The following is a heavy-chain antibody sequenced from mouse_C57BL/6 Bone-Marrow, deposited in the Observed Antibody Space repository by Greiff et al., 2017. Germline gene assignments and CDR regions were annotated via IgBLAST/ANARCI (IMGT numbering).Heavy chain of an antibody. J-gene: IGHJ4*01. Sequence: EVNVVESEGGLVQPGSSMKLSCTASGFTFSDYYMAWVRQVPEKGLEWVANINYDGSSTYYLDSLKSRFIISRDNAKNILYLQMSSLKSEDTATYYCARGTGSYAMDYWGQGTSVTVSS. CDR2: INYDGSST. CDR1: GFTFSDYY. V-gene: IGHV5-16*01. D-gene: IGHD4-1*01. CDR3: ARGTGSYAMDY.